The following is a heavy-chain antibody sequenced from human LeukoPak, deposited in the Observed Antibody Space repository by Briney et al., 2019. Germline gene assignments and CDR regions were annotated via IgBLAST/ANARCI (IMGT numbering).Heavy chain of an antibody. CDR3: AKSHHVTAIDY. CDR2: ISGSGGST. Sequence: PGGSLRLSCAASGFTFIHYGMTWVRQAPGKGLEWVSAISGSGGSTYYAGSVEGRFTISRDSSKNTLYLQMNSLRADDTAVYYCAKSHHVTAIDYWGQGTLVTVSS. V-gene: IGHV3-23*01. J-gene: IGHJ4*02. D-gene: IGHD2-21*02. CDR1: GFTFIHYG.